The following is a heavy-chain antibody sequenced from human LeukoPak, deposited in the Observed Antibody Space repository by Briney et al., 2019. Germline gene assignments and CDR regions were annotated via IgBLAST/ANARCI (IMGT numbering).Heavy chain of an antibody. CDR1: GFTFSSYG. V-gene: IGHV3-30*18. CDR2: ISYDGSNK. J-gene: IGHJ5*02. D-gene: IGHD2-2*01. CDR3: AKSVGPGYCSSTSCSDNWFDP. Sequence: GGSLGLSCAASGFTFSSYGMHWVRQAPGMGLEWVAVISYDGSNKYYADSVKGRFTISRDNSKNTLYLQMNSLRAEDTAVYYCAKSVGPGYCSSTSCSDNWFDPWGQGTLVTVSS.